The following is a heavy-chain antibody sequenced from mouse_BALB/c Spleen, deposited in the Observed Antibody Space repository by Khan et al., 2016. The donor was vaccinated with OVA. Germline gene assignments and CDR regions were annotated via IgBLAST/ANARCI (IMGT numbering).Heavy chain of an antibody. CDR3: ARWNYRYDGYFDY. CDR1: GDSITSGY. Sequence: VQLQQSGPSLVKPSQTLSLTCSVTGDSITSGYWNWIRRFPGNKLEYMGYISYSDSTFYNPSLKSRISITRDTSKNQYYLQLNSVTTEDTATYYCARWNYRYDGYFDYWGQGTTLTVSS. J-gene: IGHJ2*01. CDR2: ISYSDST. V-gene: IGHV3-8*02. D-gene: IGHD2-14*01.